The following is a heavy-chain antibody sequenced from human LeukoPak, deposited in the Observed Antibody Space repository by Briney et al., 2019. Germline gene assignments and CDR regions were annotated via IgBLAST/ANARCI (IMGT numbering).Heavy chain of an antibody. CDR2: IYHSGST. J-gene: IGHJ5*02. Sequence: SGTLSLTCAVSGGSISSSKWWSWVRQPPGKGLEWIGEIYHSGSTNYNPSLKSRVTISVDRSKNQFSLKLSSVTAADTAVYYCARGGDYDSSGYSFDPWGQGTLVTVSS. CDR3: ARGGDYDSSGYSFDP. CDR1: GGSISSSKW. D-gene: IGHD3-22*01. V-gene: IGHV4-4*02.